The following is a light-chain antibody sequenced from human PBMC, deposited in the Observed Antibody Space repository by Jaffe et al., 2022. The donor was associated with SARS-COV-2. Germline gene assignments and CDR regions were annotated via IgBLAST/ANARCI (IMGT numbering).Light chain of an antibody. V-gene: IGKV1-5*03. CDR3: QQYADYPLT. CDR2: QAS. CDR1: QSISSW. J-gene: IGKJ4*01. Sequence: DIQMTQSPSTLSASAGDRVTITCRASQSISSWLAWYQQKPGKAPKLLIYQASNLESGVPARFSGSESGTEFTLTVSSLQPDDFATYYCQQYADYPLTFGGGTKVEI.